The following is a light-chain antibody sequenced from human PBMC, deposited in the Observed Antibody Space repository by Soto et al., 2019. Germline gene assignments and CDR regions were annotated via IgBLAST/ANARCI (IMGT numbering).Light chain of an antibody. V-gene: IGKV3-20*01. CDR1: QSVSSSY. CDR2: DAS. CDR3: QHYGNSPPSVT. J-gene: IGKJ3*01. Sequence: EIVLTQSPGTLSLSPGERATLSCRASQSVSSSYLAWYQQKPGQAPRLLIYDASKRATGIPDRFSGSGSGTDFTLTISRLEPEDFAVYYCQHYGNSPPSVTFGPGTKVDIK.